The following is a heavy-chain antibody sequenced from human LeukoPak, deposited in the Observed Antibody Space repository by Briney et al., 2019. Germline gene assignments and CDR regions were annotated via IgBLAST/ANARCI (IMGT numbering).Heavy chain of an antibody. CDR1: GFSFSTYS. CDR3: AKDMGSHGSGSYYAFDI. D-gene: IGHD3-10*01. CDR2: IRYDGVNK. V-gene: IGHV3-30*02. Sequence: GGSLRLSCVVSGFSFSTYSLNWIRQAPGKGLEWVAFIRYDGVNKDYADSVKGRFTFSRDTSKNTLYLQMNSLRAEDTAVYYCAKDMGSHGSGSYYAFDIWGQGTMVTVSS. J-gene: IGHJ3*02.